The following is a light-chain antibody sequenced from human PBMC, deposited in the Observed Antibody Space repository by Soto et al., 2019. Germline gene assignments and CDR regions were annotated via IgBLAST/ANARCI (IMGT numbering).Light chain of an antibody. CDR1: QSVGSY. Sequence: EIVLTQSPGTLSLSPGERATLSCRASQSVGSYLAWYQQKPNQPPRLLIYDASNRATGIPARFSGSGSGTDFSLTISSLEPEDSAVYYCQQRHMWPITFGQGTRLEIK. CDR3: QQRHMWPIT. J-gene: IGKJ5*01. CDR2: DAS. V-gene: IGKV3-11*01.